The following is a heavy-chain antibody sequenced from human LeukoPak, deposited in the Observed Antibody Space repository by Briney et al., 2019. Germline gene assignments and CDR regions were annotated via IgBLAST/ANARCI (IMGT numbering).Heavy chain of an antibody. CDR2: ISSSGSTI. D-gene: IGHD1-26*01. CDR3: ARGGLGSWTFDS. CDR1: GFIFSTYS. V-gene: IGHV3-48*04. J-gene: IGHJ4*02. Sequence: PGGSLRLSCAASGFIFSTYSMNWVRQAPGKGPEWVSYISSSGSTIYYADSVKGRFTISRDNAKFSLYLQMDSLRAEDTAVYSCARGGLGSWTFDSWGQGTLVTVSS.